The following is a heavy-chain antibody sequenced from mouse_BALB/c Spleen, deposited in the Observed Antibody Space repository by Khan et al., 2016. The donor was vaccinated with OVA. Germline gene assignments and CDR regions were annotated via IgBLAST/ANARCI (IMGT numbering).Heavy chain of an antibody. D-gene: IGHD2-14*01. Sequence: QVQLKQSGPGLVAPSQSLSITCTVSGFSLSRYNIHWVRQPPGKGLEWLGMIWGGGGTDYNSTLKSRLSISKDNSKSQVFLKMNSLQADDSAIYYCAKSYYRYDGYYAMDYWGKGTSVTVSS. V-gene: IGHV2-6-4*01. J-gene: IGHJ4*01. CDR3: AKSYYRYDGYYAMDY. CDR1: GFSLSRYN. CDR2: IWGGGGT.